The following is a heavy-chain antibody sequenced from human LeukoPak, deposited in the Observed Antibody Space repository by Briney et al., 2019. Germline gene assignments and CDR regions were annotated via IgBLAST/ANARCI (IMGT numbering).Heavy chain of an antibody. J-gene: IGHJ4*02. Sequence: ASVKVSCKASGYTFTSYDINWVRQATGQGLEWMGWMNPNSGNTGYAQKFQGRVTMTRNTSISTAYMELSSLRSEDTAVYYCARVSVGATTADYWGQGTLVTVS. CDR2: MNPNSGNT. CDR1: GYTFTSYD. D-gene: IGHD1-26*01. V-gene: IGHV1-8*01. CDR3: ARVSVGATTADY.